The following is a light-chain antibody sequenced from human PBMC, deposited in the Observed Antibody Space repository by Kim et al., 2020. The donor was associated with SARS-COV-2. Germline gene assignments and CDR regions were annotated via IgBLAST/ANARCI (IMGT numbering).Light chain of an antibody. CDR2: GAS. CDR1: QSVSSFY. Sequence: TPGERATLPCRARQSVSSFYLVWYQQNPCQAPRLLIYGASPRATGIPDRFSGSGSGTDFTLTISRLEPEDFAVYFCQQYGNSSWTFGQGTKVDIK. V-gene: IGKV3-20*01. CDR3: QQYGNSSWT. J-gene: IGKJ1*01.